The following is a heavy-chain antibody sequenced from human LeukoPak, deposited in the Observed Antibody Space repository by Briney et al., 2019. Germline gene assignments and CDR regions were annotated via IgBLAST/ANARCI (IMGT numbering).Heavy chain of an antibody. CDR3: AKERKLLPFDC. J-gene: IGHJ4*02. D-gene: IGHD4-23*01. CDR2: IKSKTDGGTT. Sequence: GGSLRLSCAASGFTFSNAWMSWVRQAPGKGLEWVGRIKSKTDGGTTDYAAPVKGRFTISRDDSKNTLYLQMNSLRAEDTAVYYCAKERKLLPFDCWGQGTLVTVSS. CDR1: GFTFSNAW. V-gene: IGHV3-15*01.